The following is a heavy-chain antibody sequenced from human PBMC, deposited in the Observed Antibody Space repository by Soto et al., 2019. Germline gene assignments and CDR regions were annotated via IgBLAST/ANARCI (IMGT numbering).Heavy chain of an antibody. J-gene: IGHJ4*01. V-gene: IGHV4-34*01. Sequence: SETLSLTCAVYGGSFSGYNWSRIRQPPGKGLEWIGEINHSGSTNYNPSLKSRVTISVDTSKNQFSLKLSSVTAADTAVYYCARAGYSYGWSTIDYWGHGTLVSISS. CDR2: INHSGST. CDR1: GGSFSGYN. CDR3: ARAGYSYGWSTIDY. D-gene: IGHD5-18*01.